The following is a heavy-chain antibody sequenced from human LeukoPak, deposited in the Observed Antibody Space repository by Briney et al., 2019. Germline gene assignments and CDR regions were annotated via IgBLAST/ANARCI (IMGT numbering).Heavy chain of an antibody. CDR3: ARVAFVDIVATEFDY. CDR2: IKQDGSEK. J-gene: IGHJ4*02. Sequence: GGSLRLSCAASGFTFSSYAMHWVRQAPGKGQEWVAKIKQDGSEKNYVDSVKGRFTISRDNAKNSLYLQMNSLRAEDTAVYYCARVAFVDIVATEFDYWGQGTLVTVSS. D-gene: IGHD5-12*01. CDR1: GFTFSSYA. V-gene: IGHV3-7*01.